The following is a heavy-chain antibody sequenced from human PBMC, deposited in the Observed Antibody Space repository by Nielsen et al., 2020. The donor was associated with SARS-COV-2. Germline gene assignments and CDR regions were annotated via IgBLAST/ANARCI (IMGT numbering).Heavy chain of an antibody. D-gene: IGHD4/OR15-4a*01. CDR2: INPNSGGT. V-gene: IGHV1-2*02. Sequence: ASVKVSCKASGYTFTGYYIHWVRQAPGQGLEWMGWINPNSGGTNYAQKFQGRVTLTRDTSINTAYMELGGLRSDDTAVYYCARDPTMTMTWYCDFWGRGTLVTVSS. J-gene: IGHJ2*01. CDR3: ARDPTMTMTWYCDF. CDR1: GYTFTGYY.